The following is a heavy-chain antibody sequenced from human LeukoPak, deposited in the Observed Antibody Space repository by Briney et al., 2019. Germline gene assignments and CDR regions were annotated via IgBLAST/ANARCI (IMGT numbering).Heavy chain of an antibody. CDR1: GFTFSAYW. CDR2: ITSGFTP. CDR3: AKDYSDSRVGDVFFEY. J-gene: IGHJ4*02. D-gene: IGHD1-26*01. V-gene: IGHV3-23*01. Sequence: GGSLRLSRAASGFTFSAYWMSWFRQAPGKGLEWVSGITSGFTPHYADSVKGRFTISRDNSKNTFHLQMNSLRAEDTAVYYCAKDYSDSRVGDVFFEYWGQGTLVTVSS.